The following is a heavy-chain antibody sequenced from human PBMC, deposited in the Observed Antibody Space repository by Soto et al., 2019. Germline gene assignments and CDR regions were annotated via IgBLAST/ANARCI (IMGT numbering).Heavy chain of an antibody. Sequence: PGGSLRLSCAASGFTFSSYSMNWVRQAPGKGLEWVSSISSSSSYIYYADSVKGRFTISRDNAKNSLYLQMNSLRAEDTAVYYCARDLDPGIAAAGPSYYYYYGMDVWGQGTTVTVSS. CDR2: ISSSSSYI. D-gene: IGHD6-13*01. CDR3: ARDLDPGIAAAGPSYYYYYGMDV. J-gene: IGHJ6*02. V-gene: IGHV3-21*01. CDR1: GFTFSSYS.